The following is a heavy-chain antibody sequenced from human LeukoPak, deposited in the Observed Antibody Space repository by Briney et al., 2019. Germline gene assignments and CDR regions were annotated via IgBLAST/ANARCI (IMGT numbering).Heavy chain of an antibody. CDR2: IYYSGST. CDR1: GGSISSGGYY. CDR3: ARRHIVVVPVTYFDY. V-gene: IGHV4-31*03. D-gene: IGHD2-21*01. J-gene: IGHJ4*02. Sequence: SETLSLTCTVSGGSISSGGYYWSWIRQHPGKGLEWIGYIYYSGSTYYNPSLKSRVTISVDTSKNQFSLKLSSVTAADTAVYYCARRHIVVVPVTYFDYWGQGTLVTVSS.